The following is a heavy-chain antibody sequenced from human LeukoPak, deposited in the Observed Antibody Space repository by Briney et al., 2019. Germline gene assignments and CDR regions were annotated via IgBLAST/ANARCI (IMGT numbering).Heavy chain of an antibody. CDR3: ARVREYNWNYFDY. Sequence: ASVKVSCKASGGTFSSYAISWVRQAPGQGLEWMGGIIPIFGTANYAQKSQGRVTITADESTSTAYMELSSLRSEDTAVYYCARVREYNWNYFDYWGQGTLVTVSS. CDR2: IIPIFGTA. V-gene: IGHV1-69*13. J-gene: IGHJ4*02. D-gene: IGHD1-20*01. CDR1: GGTFSSYA.